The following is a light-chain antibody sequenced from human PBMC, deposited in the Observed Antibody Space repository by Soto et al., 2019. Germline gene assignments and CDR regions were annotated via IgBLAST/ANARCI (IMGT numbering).Light chain of an antibody. V-gene: IGKV3-20*01. CDR3: QQYGSSSEIT. J-gene: IGKJ5*01. CDR1: QSVAGSY. Sequence: EIVLTQSRGTLSLSPGERATLSCRASQSVAGSYLAWYQQKPGQAPRLLIYGASSRATGFPDRFSGSGSGTDFTLTISGLEPEDSAVYYCQQYGSSSEITFGQGTRLEIK. CDR2: GAS.